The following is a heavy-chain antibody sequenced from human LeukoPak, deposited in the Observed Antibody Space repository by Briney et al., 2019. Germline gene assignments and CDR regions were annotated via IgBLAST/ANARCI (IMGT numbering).Heavy chain of an antibody. D-gene: IGHD3-22*01. J-gene: IGHJ5*02. Sequence: PSENLSLTCSVSGASLSSYYWDWLRQTPGKGLEWIGYISDTGKTESNPSLKSRASISLDTSKKQFSLRLTSVTAADSAFYYCATGYYEPFATWGPGILVTVFS. CDR2: ISDTGKT. CDR1: GASLSSYY. CDR3: ATGYYEPFAT. V-gene: IGHV4-59*01.